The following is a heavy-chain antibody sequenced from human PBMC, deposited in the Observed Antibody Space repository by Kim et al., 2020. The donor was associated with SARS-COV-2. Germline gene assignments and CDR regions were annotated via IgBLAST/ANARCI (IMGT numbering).Heavy chain of an antibody. Sequence: ASVKVSCKASGYTFTSYAMNWVRQAPGQGLEWLGWINANTGHPTYAQGFTGRFVFSLDTSVSTAYLQISSLKAEDTAVYYCARDRSSGPSNWFDPWGQGTLVTVSS. D-gene: IGHD6-19*01. J-gene: IGHJ5*02. CDR2: INANTGHP. CDR1: GYTFTSYA. CDR3: ARDRSSGPSNWFDP. V-gene: IGHV7-4-1*02.